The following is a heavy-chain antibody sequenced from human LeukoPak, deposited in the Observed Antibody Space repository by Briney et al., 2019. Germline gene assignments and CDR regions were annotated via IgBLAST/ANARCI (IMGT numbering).Heavy chain of an antibody. CDR1: GFTFTNAW. Sequence: KSGGSLRLSCAASGFTFTNAWMNWVRQIPGTGLEWVGLIKNKADRGEIEYAAPVKDRFTISRDDSKNTVYLQMSSLKTEDTAVYYCTTESSGSLPYWGQGTLVTVSS. J-gene: IGHJ4*02. V-gene: IGHV3-15*07. CDR2: IKNKADRGEI. CDR3: TTESSGSLPY. D-gene: IGHD1-26*01.